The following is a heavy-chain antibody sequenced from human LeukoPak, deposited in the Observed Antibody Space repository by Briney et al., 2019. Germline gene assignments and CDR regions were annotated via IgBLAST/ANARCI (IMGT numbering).Heavy chain of an antibody. CDR3: ARGPPRTTGTLGY. CDR1: GYTFTSYD. CDR2: MNPNSGNT. Sequence: GASVKVSCKASGYTFTSYDVNWVRQATGQGLEWMGWMNPNSGNTGYAQKFQGRVTMTRNTSISTAYMELSSLRSEDTAVYYCARGPPRTTGTLGYWGQGTLVTVSS. D-gene: IGHD1-1*01. J-gene: IGHJ4*02. V-gene: IGHV1-8*01.